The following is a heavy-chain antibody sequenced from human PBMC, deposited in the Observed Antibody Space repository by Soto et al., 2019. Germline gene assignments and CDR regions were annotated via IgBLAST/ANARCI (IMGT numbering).Heavy chain of an antibody. D-gene: IGHD3-16*01. V-gene: IGHV4-34*01. Sequence: PSETLSLTCAVYGGSFSGYYWSWIRQPPGKGLEWIGEINHSGSTNYNPSLKSRVTISVDTSKNQFSLKLSSVTAADTAVYYCASSPPLRGCGQGTLVTVYS. CDR2: INHSGST. CDR3: ASSPPLRG. J-gene: IGHJ4*02. CDR1: GGSFSGYY.